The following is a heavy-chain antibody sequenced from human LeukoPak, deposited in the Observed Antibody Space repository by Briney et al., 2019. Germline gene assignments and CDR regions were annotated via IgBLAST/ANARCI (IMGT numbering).Heavy chain of an antibody. D-gene: IGHD3-3*01. J-gene: IGHJ5*02. CDR2: INHSGSA. Sequence: PSETLSLTCAVSGGSFSGYYWSWIRQPPGKGLEWVGEINHSGSANYNPSLKSRVTISIDTSKNQSFLTLRSVTAADTAVYYCARQQISFFGVVQNWFDPWGQGTLVTVSS. CDR3: ARQQISFFGVVQNWFDP. V-gene: IGHV4-34*01. CDR1: GGSFSGYY.